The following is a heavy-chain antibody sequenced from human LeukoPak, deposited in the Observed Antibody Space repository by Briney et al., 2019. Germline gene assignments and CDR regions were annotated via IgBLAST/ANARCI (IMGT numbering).Heavy chain of an antibody. CDR1: GGSFSGYY. CDR3: ARVDIVLMVYAHIDY. V-gene: IGHV4-34*01. J-gene: IGHJ4*02. CDR2: INHSGST. Sequence: SETLSLTCAVYGGSFSGYYWSWIRQPPGKGLEWIGEINHSGSTNYNPSLKSPVTISVDTSKNQFSLKLSSVTAADTAVYYCARVDIVLMVYAHIDYWGQGTLVTVSS. D-gene: IGHD2-8*01.